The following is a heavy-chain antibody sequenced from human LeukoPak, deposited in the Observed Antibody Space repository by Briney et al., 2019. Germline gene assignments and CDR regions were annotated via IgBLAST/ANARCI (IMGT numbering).Heavy chain of an antibody. Sequence: PGGSLRLSCAASGFNFNNAWMNWVRQAPGKGLEWVGRIKSINAGGTTDYAAPVKGRFTISRDDSRNTLHLQMNSLETEDTAVYYCTPDWVYWSQGTLVTVSS. J-gene: IGHJ4*02. CDR3: TPDWVY. CDR2: IKSINAGGTT. CDR1: GFNFNNAW. D-gene: IGHD7-27*01. V-gene: IGHV3-15*01.